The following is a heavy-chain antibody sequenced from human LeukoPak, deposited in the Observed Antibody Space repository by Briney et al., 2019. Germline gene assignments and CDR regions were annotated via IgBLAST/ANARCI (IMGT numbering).Heavy chain of an antibody. Sequence: SETLSLTCTVSGSSISSYYWSWIRQPPGKGLEWIGYIYYSGSTNYNPSLKSRVTISVDTSKNQFSLKLSSVTAADTAVYYCARHRAVAGYFDYWGQGTLVTVSS. CDR2: IYYSGST. CDR1: GSSISSYY. D-gene: IGHD6-19*01. CDR3: ARHRAVAGYFDY. J-gene: IGHJ4*02. V-gene: IGHV4-59*08.